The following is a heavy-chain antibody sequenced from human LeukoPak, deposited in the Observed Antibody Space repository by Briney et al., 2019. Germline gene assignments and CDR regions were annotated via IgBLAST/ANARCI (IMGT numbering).Heavy chain of an antibody. D-gene: IGHD2-15*01. CDR2: IWYGGSNK. CDR3: AKDRVASLTFRGYMDV. Sequence: GGSLRLSCAASGFTFSNYGMHWVRQAPGKGLEWVAVIWYGGSNKYYADSVKGRFTISRDNSKNTLYLQMNSLRAEDTAVYYCAKDRVASLTFRGYMDVWGKGTTVTVSS. V-gene: IGHV3-30*02. CDR1: GFTFSNYG. J-gene: IGHJ6*03.